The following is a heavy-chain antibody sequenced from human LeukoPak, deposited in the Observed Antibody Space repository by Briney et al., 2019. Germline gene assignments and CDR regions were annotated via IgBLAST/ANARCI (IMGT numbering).Heavy chain of an antibody. J-gene: IGHJ4*02. Sequence: SETLSLTCTVSGGSISRYYWSWIRQPPGKGLECIGYIYYSGSTNYNPSLKSRVTISVDTSKNQFSLKPSSVTAADTAVYYCARGNSADYDYVWGSYRPLFDYWGQGTLVTVSS. V-gene: IGHV4-59*01. CDR3: ARGNSADYDYVWGSYRPLFDY. CDR2: IYYSGST. D-gene: IGHD3-16*02. CDR1: GGSISRYY.